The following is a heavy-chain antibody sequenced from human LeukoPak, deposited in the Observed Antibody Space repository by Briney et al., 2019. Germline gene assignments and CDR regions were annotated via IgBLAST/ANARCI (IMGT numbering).Heavy chain of an antibody. CDR1: GYSFNIYE. CDR2: VNPNSGDT. Sequence: ASVKVSCKTSGYSFNIYEINWVRQATGQGLEWMGWVNPNSGDTDYAQRFQGRLTMTRNTSISTAYMELSGLRLEDTAVYYCSRGPRFDPWGQGTQVTVSS. V-gene: IGHV1-8*01. J-gene: IGHJ5*02. CDR3: SRGPRFDP.